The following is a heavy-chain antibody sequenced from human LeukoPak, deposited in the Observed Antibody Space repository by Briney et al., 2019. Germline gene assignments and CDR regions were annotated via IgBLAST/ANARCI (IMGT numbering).Heavy chain of an antibody. CDR2: INPNSGGT. D-gene: IGHD2-2*02. CDR1: GYTFTGFY. CDR3: ARDPYCSTTSCYSGYNWFDP. V-gene: IGHV1-2*02. Sequence: ASVKVSCKASGYTFTGFYMHWVRQAPGQGLEWMGWINPNSGGTNYAQKFQGRVIMTRDTSISTACMELSSLRSDDTAVYYCARDPYCSTTSCYSGYNWFDPWGQGTLVTVSS. J-gene: IGHJ5*02.